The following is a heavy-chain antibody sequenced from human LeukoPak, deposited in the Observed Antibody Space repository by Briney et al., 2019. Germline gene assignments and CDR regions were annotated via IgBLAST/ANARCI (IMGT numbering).Heavy chain of an antibody. CDR2: IYSGGST. CDR1: GFTVSSKY. Sequence: GGSLRLSCAASGFTVSSKYMSWVRQAPGKGLEWVSVIYSGGSTNYADSVKGRFTISRDNSKNTLYLQMNSLRAEDTAVYYCARRLEYSGSKGVFDYWGQGTLVTVSS. V-gene: IGHV3-66*01. D-gene: IGHD1-26*01. CDR3: ARRLEYSGSKGVFDY. J-gene: IGHJ4*02.